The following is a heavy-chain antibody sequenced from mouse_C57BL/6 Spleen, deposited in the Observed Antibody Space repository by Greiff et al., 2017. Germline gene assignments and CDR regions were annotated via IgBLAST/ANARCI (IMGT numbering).Heavy chain of an antibody. CDR1: GFTFSNYW. Sequence: EVKLVESGGGLVQPGGSMKLSCVASGFTFSNYWMNWVRQSPEKGLEWVAQIRLKSDNYATHYAESVKGRFTIARDDSKSSVYLQMNNLRAEDNGSYYCTAGRSHCYFDVGGTGTTVTVSS. CDR3: TAGRSHCYFDV. J-gene: IGHJ1*03. CDR2: IRLKSDNYAT. D-gene: IGHD1-1*01. V-gene: IGHV6-3*01.